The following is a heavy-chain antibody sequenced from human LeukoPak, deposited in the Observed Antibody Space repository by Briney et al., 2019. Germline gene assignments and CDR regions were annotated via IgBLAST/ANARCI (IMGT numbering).Heavy chain of an antibody. D-gene: IGHD2-2*01. CDR3: ARDQGYCSSTSCYPNFDY. CDR2: ISYDGSNK. V-gene: IGHV3-30-3*01. CDR1: GFTFSSYA. Sequence: GGSLRLSCAASGFTFSSYAMHWVRQAPGKGLEWVAVISYDGSNKYYADSVKGRFTISRDNSKNTLYLQMNSLRAEDTAVYYCARDQGYCSSTSCYPNFDYWGQGTLVTVSS. J-gene: IGHJ4*02.